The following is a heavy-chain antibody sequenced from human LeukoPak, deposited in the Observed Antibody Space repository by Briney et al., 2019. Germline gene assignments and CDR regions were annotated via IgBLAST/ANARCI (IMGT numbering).Heavy chain of an antibody. CDR1: GGSISSSSYY. V-gene: IGHV4-39*01. CDR3: AKSGGYGLIDY. CDR2: INQSGAT. D-gene: IGHD1-26*01. Sequence: SETLSLTCTVSGGSISSSSYYWGWIRQAPGRGLQWIGEINQSGATNCDPSLKSRVTISVDTSKNQVSLKLDSVAAADSAMYYCAKSGGYGLIDYWGQGTLVTVSS. J-gene: IGHJ4*01.